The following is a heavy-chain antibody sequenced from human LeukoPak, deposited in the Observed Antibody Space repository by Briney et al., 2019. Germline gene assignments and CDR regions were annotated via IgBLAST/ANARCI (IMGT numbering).Heavy chain of an antibody. CDR3: AEDSQGVGPKDYYYGMDV. CDR2: ISYDGSNK. D-gene: IGHD1-26*01. Sequence: GRSLRLSCAASGFTFSSYGMHWVRQAPGKGLEWVAVISYDGSNKYYADSVKGRFTISRDNSKNTLYLQMNSLRAEDTAVYYCAEDSQGVGPKDYYYGMDVWGQGTTVTVSS. CDR1: GFTFSSYG. J-gene: IGHJ6*02. V-gene: IGHV3-30*18.